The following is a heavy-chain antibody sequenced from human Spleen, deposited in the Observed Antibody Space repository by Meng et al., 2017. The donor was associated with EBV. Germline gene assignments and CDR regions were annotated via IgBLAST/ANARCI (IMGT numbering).Heavy chain of an antibody. J-gene: IGHJ4*02. CDR1: GGTFSSDA. Sequence: QVRVVQSCGGVKKPGSSVKVSCKTSGGTFSSDASSWVRHAPGQGLEWMGGLIPMSGAPYYAQKFQGRVTITADESTSTHYMDLSSLRSEDTAVYYCASESGRGFTPDYWGQGTLVTVSS. CDR3: ASESGRGFTPDY. CDR2: LIPMSGAP. V-gene: IGHV1-69*01. D-gene: IGHD3-10*01.